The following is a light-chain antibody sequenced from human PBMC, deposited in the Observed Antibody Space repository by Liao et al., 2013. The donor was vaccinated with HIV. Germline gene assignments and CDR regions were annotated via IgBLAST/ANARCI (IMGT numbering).Light chain of an antibody. V-gene: IGLV3-21*04. CDR1: TIGTKG. CDR3: QVWDSSSDHWG. J-gene: IGLJ3*02. Sequence: SYVLTQPPSVSVAPGKTARITCGGNTIGTKGVHWYQVKSGQSPVLVIYQDNKRPSGIPERFSGSSSGNTATLTISGTQAMDEADYYCQVWDSSSDHWGFGGGTKLTVL. CDR2: QDN.